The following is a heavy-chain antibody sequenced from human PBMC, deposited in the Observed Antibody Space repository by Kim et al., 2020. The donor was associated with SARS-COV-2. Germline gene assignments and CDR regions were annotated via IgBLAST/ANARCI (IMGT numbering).Heavy chain of an antibody. CDR3: ARGRLIAAAGIHYYYGMDV. Sequence: SETLSLTCAVYGGSFSGYYWSWIRQPPGKGLEWIGEINHSGSTNYNPSLKSRVTISVDTSKNQFSLKLSSVTAADTAVYYCARGRLIAAAGIHYYYGMDVWGQGTTVTVS. V-gene: IGHV4-34*01. CDR2: INHSGST. D-gene: IGHD6-13*01. CDR1: GGSFSGYY. J-gene: IGHJ6*02.